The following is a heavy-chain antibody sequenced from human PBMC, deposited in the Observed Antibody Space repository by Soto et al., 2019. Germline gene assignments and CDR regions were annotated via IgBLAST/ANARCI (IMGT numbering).Heavy chain of an antibody. CDR3: ASTDRGYSYGPAFWYFDL. Sequence: GGSLRLSCAASGLNFSSYATSWVRKAPGKGLEWVSAISGSGGSTYYADSVKGRFTISRDNSKNTLYLQMNSLRAEDTAVYYCASTDRGYSYGPAFWYFDLWGRGTLVTVSS. J-gene: IGHJ2*01. CDR1: GLNFSSYA. V-gene: IGHV3-23*01. D-gene: IGHD5-18*01. CDR2: ISGSGGST.